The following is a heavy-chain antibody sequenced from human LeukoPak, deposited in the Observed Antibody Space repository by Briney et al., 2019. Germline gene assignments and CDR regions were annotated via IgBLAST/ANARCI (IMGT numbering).Heavy chain of an antibody. Sequence: GESLKISCKTSGYSFTNYWIAWVRQMPGKGLEWMGIIYPGDSDTKYSPSFQGQVTISADKSITTAYLQWSSLKASDTAMYYCARRGTSCSGGSCYSKYLDYWGQDPWSPSPQ. CDR3: ARRGTSCSGGSCYSKYLDY. V-gene: IGHV5-51*01. CDR2: IYPGDSDT. D-gene: IGHD2-15*01. J-gene: IGHJ4*01. CDR1: GYSFTNYW.